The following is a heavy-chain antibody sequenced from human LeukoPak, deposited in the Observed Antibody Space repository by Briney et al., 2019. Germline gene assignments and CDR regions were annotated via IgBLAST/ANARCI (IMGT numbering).Heavy chain of an antibody. Sequence: GGSLRLSCSASGFTFGDYATSWVRQAPGKGLEWVGFIRGKAYGMTSEYAASVKGRFSFSRDDSKSIAYLQMNSLKTEDTAVYYCARGTGIAAAGTGRLLGFWGQGTLVTVSS. CDR2: IRGKAYGMTS. D-gene: IGHD6-13*01. CDR3: ARGTGIAAAGTGRLLGF. J-gene: IGHJ4*02. V-gene: IGHV3-49*04. CDR1: GFTFGDYA.